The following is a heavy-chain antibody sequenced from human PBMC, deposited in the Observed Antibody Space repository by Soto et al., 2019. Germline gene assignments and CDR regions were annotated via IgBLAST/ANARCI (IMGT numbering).Heavy chain of an antibody. V-gene: IGHV3-30*03. CDR2: ISYDGSNK. D-gene: IGHD2-15*01. CDR1: GFTFSSYG. CDR3: SRAPDRIHCPTH. J-gene: IGHJ4*02. Sequence: PGGSLRLSCAASGFTFSSYGMHWVRQAPGKGLEWVAVISYDGSNKYYADSVKGRFTISRDNSKNTLYLQMNSLRAEDTAVYYCSRAPDRIHCPTHWGQGTLVTVSS.